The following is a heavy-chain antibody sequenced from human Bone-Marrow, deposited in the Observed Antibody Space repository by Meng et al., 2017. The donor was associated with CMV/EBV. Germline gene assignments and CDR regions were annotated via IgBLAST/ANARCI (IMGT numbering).Heavy chain of an antibody. D-gene: IGHD3-3*01. V-gene: IGHV3-74*01. J-gene: IGHJ3*02. CDR1: GFTFSSYW. CDR3: ARDLPDIRFLEWLIEAAPDAFDI. CDR2: SNSDGSST. Sequence: GESLKISCAASGFTFSSYWMHWVRQAPGKGLVRVSRSNSDGSSTSYADSVKGRFTISRDNAKNTLYLQMNSLRAEDTAVYYCARDLPDIRFLEWLIEAAPDAFDIWGQGTMVTVSS.